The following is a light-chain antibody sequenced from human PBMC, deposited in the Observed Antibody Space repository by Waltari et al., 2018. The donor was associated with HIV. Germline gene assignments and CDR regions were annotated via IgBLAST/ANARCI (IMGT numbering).Light chain of an antibody. CDR3: SSYTSSSTLV. CDR2: EVS. V-gene: IGLV2-14*01. CDR1: SSDVGGYTY. Sequence: QSALTQPASVSGSPGQSITISCTGSSSDVGGYTYVSWYQQHPGKAPKLMIYEVSNRPSGVSNRFSGSKSDNTASLTISGLQAEDEADYYCSSYTSSSTLVFGGGTKLTVL. J-gene: IGLJ2*01.